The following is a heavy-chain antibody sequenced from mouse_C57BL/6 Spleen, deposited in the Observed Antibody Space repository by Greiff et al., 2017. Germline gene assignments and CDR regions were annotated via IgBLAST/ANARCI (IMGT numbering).Heavy chain of an antibody. CDR3: ARDRNRSYYDYDRAMDY. CDR2: INPTNGGT. D-gene: IGHD2-4*01. CDR1: GYTFTNYY. V-gene: IGHV1-18*01. J-gene: IGHJ4*01. Sequence: EVQLQQSGPELVKPGASVKIPCKASGYTFTNYYMDWVKQSHGKSLEWIGDINPTNGGTIYNQKFKGKDTLTVDKSSSTAYMELRSLTSEDTAVYYCARDRNRSYYDYDRAMDYGGQGTSVTVSS.